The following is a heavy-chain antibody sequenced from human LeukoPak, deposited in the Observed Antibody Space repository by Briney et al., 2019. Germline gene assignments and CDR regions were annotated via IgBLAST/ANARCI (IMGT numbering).Heavy chain of an antibody. CDR1: GFTLSSYA. CDR3: AKGYSYGYFDY. CDR2: ISVSGNT. J-gene: IGHJ4*02. D-gene: IGHD5-18*01. Sequence: GGSLRLSCAASGFTLSSYAMSWVRQGPGKGLEWVSAISVSGNTYHADSVKGRFTISRDSSKNTLYLQMNSLRAGDTVVYYCAKGYSYGYFDYWGQGTLVTVSS. V-gene: IGHV3-23*01.